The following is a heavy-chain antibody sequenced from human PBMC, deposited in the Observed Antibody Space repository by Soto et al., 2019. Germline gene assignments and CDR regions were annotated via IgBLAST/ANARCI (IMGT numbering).Heavy chain of an antibody. CDR3: ARETKLWSRFDP. V-gene: IGHV4-39*07. CDR1: GDSISSSNYH. D-gene: IGHD5-18*01. CDR2: VYYSGST. Sequence: PLETLSLTCTVSGDSISSSNYHWGWIRQPPGKGLEWIGSVYYSGSTYYNPSLKSRVTISVDRSKNQFSLKLSSVTAADTAVYYCARETKLWSRFDPWGQGTLVTVSS. J-gene: IGHJ5*02.